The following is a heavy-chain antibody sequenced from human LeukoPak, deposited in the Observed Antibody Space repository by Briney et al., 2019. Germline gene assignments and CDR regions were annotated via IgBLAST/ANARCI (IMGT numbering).Heavy chain of an antibody. V-gene: IGHV4-39*01. CDR1: GGSISSGTFY. Sequence: PSETLSLTCIVSGGSISSGTFYWGWIRQPPGKGLEWIGSIYSSGNPHNNPSLKSRVTISIDTSKNHFSLQLTSVTVADTAVYYCARHSSWFDPWGQGTLVIVSS. CDR3: ARHSSWFDP. J-gene: IGHJ5*02. CDR2: IYSSGNP.